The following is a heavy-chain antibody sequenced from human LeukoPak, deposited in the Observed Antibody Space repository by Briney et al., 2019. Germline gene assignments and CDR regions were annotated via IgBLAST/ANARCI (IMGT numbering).Heavy chain of an antibody. Sequence: SETLSLTCTVSGGSISSYYWSWIRQPPGKGLEWIGYIYYSGSTNYNPSLKSRVAISVDTSKNQFSLKLSSVTAADTAVYYCAREGLAARPAYFDYWGQGTLVTVSS. V-gene: IGHV4-59*01. CDR2: IYYSGST. CDR1: GGSISSYY. D-gene: IGHD6-6*01. CDR3: AREGLAARPAYFDY. J-gene: IGHJ4*02.